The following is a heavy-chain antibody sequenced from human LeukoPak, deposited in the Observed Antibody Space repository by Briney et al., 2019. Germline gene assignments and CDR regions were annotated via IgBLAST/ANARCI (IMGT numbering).Heavy chain of an antibody. D-gene: IGHD3-10*01. J-gene: IGHJ4*02. V-gene: IGHV4-39*07. CDR2: IYYSGST. Sequence: SETLSLTCTVSGGSISSSSYYWGWIRQPPGKGLEWIGSIYYSGSTYYNPSLKSRVTISVDTSKNQFSLKLSSVTAADTAVYYCARVPRTMVRGVMRYFDYWGQGTLVTVSS. CDR3: ARVPRTMVRGVMRYFDY. CDR1: GGSISSSSYY.